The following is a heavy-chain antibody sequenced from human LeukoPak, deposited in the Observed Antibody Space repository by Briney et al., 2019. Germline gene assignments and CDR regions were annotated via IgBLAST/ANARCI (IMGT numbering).Heavy chain of an antibody. CDR3: ARSLSSRFSGPRRPYYFDY. CDR2: ISSSGDST. J-gene: IGHJ4*02. D-gene: IGHD3-16*02. Sequence: PGGSLRLSCAASGFTLSNYAMSWVRQAPGKGLQWVSGISSSGDSTYQVDSVKGRFTISRDNSKNTLYLQMNSLRAEDTAVYYCARSLSSRFSGPRRPYYFDYWGQGTLVTVSS. V-gene: IGHV3-23*01. CDR1: GFTLSNYA.